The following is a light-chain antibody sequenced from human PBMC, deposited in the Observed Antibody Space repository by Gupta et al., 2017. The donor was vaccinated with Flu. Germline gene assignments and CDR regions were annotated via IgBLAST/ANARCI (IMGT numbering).Light chain of an antibody. V-gene: IGKV4-1*01. CDR1: QSLFFNSYHTNF. CDR3: QQHDVTPPT. Sequence: DVVMTQSPDSLSVSLGETATISCKSSQSLFFNSYHTNFLAWYQQKAGQPPKLLIYWASTRESGVPDRFSGSGSRTEFTLTITNLQAEDVAVYFCQQHDVTPPTFGGGTRVEIK. CDR2: WAS. J-gene: IGKJ4*01.